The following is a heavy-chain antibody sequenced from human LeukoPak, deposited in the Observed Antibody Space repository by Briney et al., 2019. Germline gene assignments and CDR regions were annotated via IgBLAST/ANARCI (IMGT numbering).Heavy chain of an antibody. V-gene: IGHV4-39*01. CDR3: VRHMSTNTGYFDS. D-gene: IGHD5-24*01. CDR1: GGSINSHSYY. J-gene: IGHJ4*02. Sequence: SETLSLTCTVSGGSINSHSYYWGWIRQPPGKGLEWIGSVYYDGTSYSNPSLTSRAAVFVDTSRDEFSLDLSFVTAADTAVYYCVRHMSTNTGYFDSCGQGTLVSVSS. CDR2: VYYDGTS.